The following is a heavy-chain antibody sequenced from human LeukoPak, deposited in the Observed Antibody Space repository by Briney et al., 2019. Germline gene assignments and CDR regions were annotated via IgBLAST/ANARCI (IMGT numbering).Heavy chain of an antibody. CDR1: GFTFSSYN. CDR2: ITSSSTSM. CDR3: ARTYYDILTGYNPYFDY. J-gene: IGHJ4*02. D-gene: IGHD3-9*01. Sequence: GGSLRLSCAASGFTFSSYNMNWVRQAPGKGLEWVSSITSSSTSMYYADSVKGRFTISRDNAKNSLYLQMISLRAEDTAVYYCARTYYDILTGYNPYFDYWGQGTLVTVSS. V-gene: IGHV3-21*01.